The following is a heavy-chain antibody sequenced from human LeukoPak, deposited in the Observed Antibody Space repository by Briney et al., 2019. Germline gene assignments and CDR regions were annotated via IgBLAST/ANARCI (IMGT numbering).Heavy chain of an antibody. D-gene: IGHD6-19*01. CDR3: AKLDGGSGWYPFDY. CDR1: EFTFDNYA. J-gene: IGHJ4*02. CDR2: INSGGST. Sequence: GGSLRLSCAASEFTFDNYAMSWVRQAPGKGLEWVSVINSGGSTYYADSVKGRFTISRDSSKNTLYLQMNSLRAEDTAVYYCAKLDGGSGWYPFDYWGQGTLVTVSS. V-gene: IGHV3-23*01.